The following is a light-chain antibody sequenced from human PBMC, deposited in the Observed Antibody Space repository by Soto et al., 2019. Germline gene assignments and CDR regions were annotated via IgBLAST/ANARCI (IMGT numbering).Light chain of an antibody. V-gene: IGKV3-20*01. Sequence: EIVLTQSPDTLSLSPGERATLSCRASQSISSSYLAWYQQKPGQAPRLLISGASSRATGIPDRFSVSGSGTDFTLTISRLEPEDFAVYYCHQYASSPRTFGQGTNMDIK. CDR3: HQYASSPRT. J-gene: IGKJ1*01. CDR1: QSISSSY. CDR2: GAS.